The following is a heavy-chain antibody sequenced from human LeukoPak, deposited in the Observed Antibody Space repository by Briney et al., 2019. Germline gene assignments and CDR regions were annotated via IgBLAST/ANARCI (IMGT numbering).Heavy chain of an antibody. V-gene: IGHV4-59*01. CDR2: IYYSGST. CDR3: ARAHYDSSGFAYYYYMDV. J-gene: IGHJ6*03. Sequence: PSETLSLTCTVSGGSISSYYWSWIRQPPGKGLEWIGYIYYSGSTNYNPSLKSRVTISVDTSKNQFSLKLSSVTAADTAVYYCARAHYDSSGFAYYYYMDVWGKGTTVTVSS. D-gene: IGHD3-22*01. CDR1: GGSISSYY.